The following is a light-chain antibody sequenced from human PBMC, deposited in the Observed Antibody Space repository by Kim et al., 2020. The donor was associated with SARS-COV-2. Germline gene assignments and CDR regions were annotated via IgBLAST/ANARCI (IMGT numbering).Light chain of an antibody. CDR1: QSVARSY. CDR2: GAS. J-gene: IGKJ2*03. V-gene: IGKV3-20*01. Sequence: LSPGESAALYCRASQSVARSYLAWYQHNPGLAPRLLIYGASIRATGIPDRFSGSGSGTEFTLTISRLEPEDSAVYYCQQYGRSLYSFGQGTKLEI. CDR3: QQYGRSLYS.